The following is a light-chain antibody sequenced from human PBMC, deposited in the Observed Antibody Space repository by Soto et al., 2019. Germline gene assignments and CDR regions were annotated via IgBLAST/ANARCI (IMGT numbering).Light chain of an antibody. V-gene: IGKV1-39*01. CDR1: QTISNY. CDR3: QQSYTIPWM. CDR2: AAS. J-gene: IGKJ1*01. Sequence: DIHMTQSPSSLSAFVGDRVTITCRAGQTISNYVNWYQQKPGKAPKVLIYAASTLQSGVPSRFSGSGSGADFTLTISSLQPEDFATSYCQQSYTIPWMFGQGTKVEIK.